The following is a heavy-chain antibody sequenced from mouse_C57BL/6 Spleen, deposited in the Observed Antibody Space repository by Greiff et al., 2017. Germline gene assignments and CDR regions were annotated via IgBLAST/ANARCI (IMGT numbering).Heavy chain of an antibody. J-gene: IGHJ3*01. CDR2: ISSGSSTF. CDR1: GFTFSDYG. D-gene: IGHD2-4*01. CDR3: ARLYDYGPLLD. Sequence: EVKLVESGGGLVKPGGSLKLSCAAPGFTFSDYGLHWVRQAPEKGLEWVAYISSGSSTFYYADTVKGRFTISRDNAKNPLFLQMTSLRSEDTAMYYCARLYDYGPLLDWGQGTLVTVSA. V-gene: IGHV5-17*01.